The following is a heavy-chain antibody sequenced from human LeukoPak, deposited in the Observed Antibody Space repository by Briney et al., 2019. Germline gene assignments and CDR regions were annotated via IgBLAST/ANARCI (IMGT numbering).Heavy chain of an antibody. J-gene: IGHJ5*02. Sequence: ASVEVSCKASGYSFTSYYMHWVRQAPGQGLEWMGIIDPSGGSTNYAQKFQGRVTMTRNTSISTAYMELSSLRSEDTAVYYCAREGKRQGELYYDFWSGYYNWFDPWGQGTLVTVSS. D-gene: IGHD3-3*01. CDR3: AREGKRQGELYYDFWSGYYNWFDP. CDR1: GYSFTSYY. V-gene: IGHV1-46*01. CDR2: IDPSGGST.